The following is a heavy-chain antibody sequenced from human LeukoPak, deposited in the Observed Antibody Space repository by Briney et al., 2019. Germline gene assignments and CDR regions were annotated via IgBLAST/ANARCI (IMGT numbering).Heavy chain of an antibody. CDR2: MNPNSGNT. CDR1: RYTFTSYD. CDR3: ARVAEDGYKSGFDY. J-gene: IGHJ4*02. Sequence: GASVKVSCKASRYTFTSYDINWVRQATGRGLEWMGWMNPNSGNTGYAQKFQGRVTITRNTSISPAYMELSSLRSEDTAVYYCARVAEDGYKSGFDYWGQGTLVTVSS. D-gene: IGHD5-24*01. V-gene: IGHV1-8*03.